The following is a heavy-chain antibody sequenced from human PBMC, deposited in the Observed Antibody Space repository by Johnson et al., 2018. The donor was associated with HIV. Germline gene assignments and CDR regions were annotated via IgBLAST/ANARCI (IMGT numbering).Heavy chain of an antibody. Sequence: VQLVESGGGLVQPGGSLRLSCAASGFTFSSYRMSWVRQAPGKGLEWVANIKQDGSEKYYVDSVTGRFTISRDHAKNSLYLQMNSLRAEDTAVYDCARLRRSEPNDAFDIWGQGTMVTVSS. J-gene: IGHJ3*02. CDR3: ARLRRSEPNDAFDI. V-gene: IGHV3-7*03. CDR1: GFTFSSYR. D-gene: IGHD5-12*01. CDR2: IKQDGSEK.